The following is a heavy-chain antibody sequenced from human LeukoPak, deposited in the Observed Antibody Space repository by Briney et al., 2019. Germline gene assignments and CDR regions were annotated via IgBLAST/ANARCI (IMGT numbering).Heavy chain of an antibody. CDR2: INYSGNT. CDR1: GGSIRTNY. CDR3: ARHGQDTGNFYAHFDY. J-gene: IGHJ4*02. V-gene: IGHV4-59*08. Sequence: SETLSLTCTVSGGSIRTNYWSWIRQTPGKGLEWIAYINYSGNTNNNPSLKSRVTISVDPSKSQFSLKLSSVTAADTAVYYCARHGQDTGNFYAHFDYWGQGTLVTVSS. D-gene: IGHD1-26*01.